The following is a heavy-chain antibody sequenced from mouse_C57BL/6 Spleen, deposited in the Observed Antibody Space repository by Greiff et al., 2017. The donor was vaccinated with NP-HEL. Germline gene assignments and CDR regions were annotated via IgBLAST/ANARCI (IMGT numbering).Heavy chain of an antibody. J-gene: IGHJ4*01. CDR1: GYTFTSYW. CDR2: IEPNSGGT. V-gene: IGHV1-72*01. D-gene: IGHD1-1*02. CDR3: ARGSLYYAMDY. Sequence: QVQLQQPGAELVKPGASVKLSCKASGYTFTSYWMHWVKQRPGRGLEWIGRIEPNSGGTKYNEKFKSKATLTVDKPSSTAYMQLSSLTSEDSAVYYCARGSLYYAMDYWGQGTSVTVSS.